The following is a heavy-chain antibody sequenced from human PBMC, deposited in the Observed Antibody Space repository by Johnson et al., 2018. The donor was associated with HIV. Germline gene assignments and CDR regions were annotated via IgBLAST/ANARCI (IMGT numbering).Heavy chain of an antibody. CDR1: GFTFSSYG. CDR2: ISYDGSDK. D-gene: IGHD5-12*01. Sequence: QVHLVESGGGVVQPGRSLRLSCAASGFTFSSYGMHWVRQAPAKVLEWVAFISYDGSDKYYADSVKGRFTFSRDAAENSLYLQMNSLRVEDTAVYYCARERRSDYDYDAFDIWGQGTMVTVSS. CDR3: ARERRSDYDYDAFDI. V-gene: IGHV3-30*03. J-gene: IGHJ3*02.